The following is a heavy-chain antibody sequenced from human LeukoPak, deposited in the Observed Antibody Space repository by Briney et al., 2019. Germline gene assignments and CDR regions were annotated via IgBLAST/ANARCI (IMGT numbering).Heavy chain of an antibody. V-gene: IGHV3-48*01. Sequence: GGSLRLSCAASGFSFGDYSMNWVRQAPGKGPEWISYIGISSGNTYYADSVKGRFTISGDKARDSLYLQMNSLRVEDTAVYYCARDYKYAFDNWGQGTLVTVSS. CDR1: GFSFGDYS. D-gene: IGHD5-24*01. CDR2: IGISSGNT. J-gene: IGHJ4*02. CDR3: ARDYKYAFDN.